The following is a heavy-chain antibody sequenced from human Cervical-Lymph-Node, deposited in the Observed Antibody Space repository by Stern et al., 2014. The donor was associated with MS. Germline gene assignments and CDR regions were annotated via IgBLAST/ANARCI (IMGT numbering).Heavy chain of an antibody. D-gene: IGHD6-19*01. CDR3: ARDGTGVASGWSHNYYSYGMGV. CDR2: INPNRGDT. Sequence: VQLVQSGAEVKKPGASVKVSCKASGYTFTGYYMHWVRQAPGQGLEWMGWINPNRGDTYYAQKFQGWVTMTRDTSISTAYMELGRLRSDDTAVYYCARDGTGVASGWSHNYYSYGMGVWGQGTTVTVSS. V-gene: IGHV1-2*04. J-gene: IGHJ6*02. CDR1: GYTFTGYY.